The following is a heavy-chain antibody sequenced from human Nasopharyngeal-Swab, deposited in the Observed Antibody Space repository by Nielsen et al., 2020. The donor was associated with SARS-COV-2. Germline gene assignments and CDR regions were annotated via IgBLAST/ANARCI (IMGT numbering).Heavy chain of an antibody. CDR1: GFTFSSYA. CDR3: ARSYIGSYYGAFDY. Sequence: GESLNISCAASGFTFSSYAMHWVRKAPGKGLEWVAVISYDGSNKYYADSVKGRFTISRENSKNTLYLQMNSLRAEDTAVYYCARSYIGSYYGAFDYWGQGTLFTVSS. D-gene: IGHD1-26*01. CDR2: ISYDGSNK. V-gene: IGHV3-30*04. J-gene: IGHJ4*02.